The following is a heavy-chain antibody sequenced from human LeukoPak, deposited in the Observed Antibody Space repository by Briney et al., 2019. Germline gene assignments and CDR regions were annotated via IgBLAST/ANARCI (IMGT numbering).Heavy chain of an antibody. CDR3: AKDRSVGSLGYSSSWYLGY. CDR1: GFTFSSYG. V-gene: IGHV3-30*02. J-gene: IGHJ4*02. CDR2: IRYDGSNK. Sequence: GGSLRLSCAASGFTFSSYGMHWVRQAPGKGLEWVAFIRYDGSNKYYADSVKGRFTISRDNSKNTLYLQMNSLRAEDTAVYYCAKDRSVGSLGYSSSWYLGYWGQGTLVTASS. D-gene: IGHD6-13*01.